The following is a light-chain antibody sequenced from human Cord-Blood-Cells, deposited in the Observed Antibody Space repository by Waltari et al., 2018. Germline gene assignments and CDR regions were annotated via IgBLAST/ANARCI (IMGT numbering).Light chain of an antibody. CDR3: SSYTSSSTLV. J-gene: IGLJ3*02. CDR1: SIDVGGYNY. Sequence: QSALTQPASLSGSPGQSITLSCTGTSIDVGGYNYSSWYQQPPGKAPKLMIYDVSNRPSGVSNRFSGSKSGNTASLTISGLQAEDEADYYCSSYTSSSTLVFGGGTKLTVL. V-gene: IGLV2-14*01. CDR2: DVS.